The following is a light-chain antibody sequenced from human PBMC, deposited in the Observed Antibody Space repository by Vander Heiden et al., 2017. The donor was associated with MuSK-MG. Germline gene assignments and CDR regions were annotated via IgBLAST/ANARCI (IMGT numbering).Light chain of an antibody. J-gene: IGKJ2*01. V-gene: IGKV1-39*01. CDR2: ATS. Sequence: ILMTQSPSSLSESVGERVTITCRASQSIRRYLNWDQYKPGKAPQLLIYATSTLHSGVPSRFSGSGSGTDFTLTITSLRPEDFATYYCQQSFSSYAFGQGTKVQIK. CDR1: QSIRRY. CDR3: QQSFSSYA.